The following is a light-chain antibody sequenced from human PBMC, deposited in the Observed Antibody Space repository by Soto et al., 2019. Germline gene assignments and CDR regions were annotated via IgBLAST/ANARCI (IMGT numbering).Light chain of an antibody. Sequence: EIVLTQSPGTLSLSPGERATLSCRASQSVSSSYLAWYQQKPGQAPGLLIYAASSRATGIPDRFSGSGSGTDFTLTISRLEPEDFAMYHCQQYYSSPWTFGQGTKVEIK. V-gene: IGKV3-20*01. CDR1: QSVSSSY. CDR3: QQYYSSPWT. J-gene: IGKJ1*01. CDR2: AAS.